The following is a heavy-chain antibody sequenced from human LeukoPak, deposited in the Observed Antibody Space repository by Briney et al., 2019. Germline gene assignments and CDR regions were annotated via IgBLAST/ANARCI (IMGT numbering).Heavy chain of an antibody. V-gene: IGHV3-74*01. CDR1: GFSFSSYW. CDR3: AQEIKDRYCSGAQNCLFDS. D-gene: IGHD2-15*01. J-gene: IGHJ4*01. CDR2: INSDGSST. Sequence: GGSLRLSCAASGFSFSSYWMHWVRKAPGKGLVWVSRINSDGSSTSYADSVKGRFTISRDNAKNTLYLQMNSLRAEDTAVYYCAQEIKDRYCSGAQNCLFDSWGHGTLVTVSS.